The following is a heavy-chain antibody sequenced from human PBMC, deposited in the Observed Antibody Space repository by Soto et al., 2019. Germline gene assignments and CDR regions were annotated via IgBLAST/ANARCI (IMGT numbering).Heavy chain of an antibody. D-gene: IGHD3-10*01. V-gene: IGHV3-30-3*01. CDR2: ISYDGSDK. J-gene: IGHJ4*02. Sequence: QVQLVESGRGVVQPGRSLRLSCAAPGFTFSSYAMHWVRQAPGKGLEWVAVISYDGSDKYYADSVKGRFTISRDNSKNTLYLQMNSLRVEDTAVYYCASTLIRGVITTYFDYWGQGTLVTVSS. CDR3: ASTLIRGVITTYFDY. CDR1: GFTFSSYA.